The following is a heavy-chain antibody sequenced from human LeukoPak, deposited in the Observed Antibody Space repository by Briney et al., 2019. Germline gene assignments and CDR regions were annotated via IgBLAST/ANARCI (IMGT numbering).Heavy chain of an antibody. CDR3: AKDMGPLGTIWLDY. CDR1: GFTFDDYA. J-gene: IGHJ4*02. D-gene: IGHD3-3*01. CDR2: ISGDGSTT. V-gene: IGHV3-43*02. Sequence: GGSLRLSCAASGFTFDDYAMHWVRQAPGKSLEWVSLISGDGSTTYYADSVKGRFTISRDDSKNSLYLQVNSLRTEDTALYYCAKDMGPLGTIWLDYWGQGTLVTVSS.